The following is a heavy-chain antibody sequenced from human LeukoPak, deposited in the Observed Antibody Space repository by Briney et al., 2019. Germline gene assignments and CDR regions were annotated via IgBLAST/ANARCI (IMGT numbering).Heavy chain of an antibody. Sequence: SGGSLRLSCAASGFTFSSYAMSWGRQAPGKGLEWVSVISGSAGSTYYADSVKGRFTISRDNSKNTLYLQMNSLRAGDTAVYYCAKYIPSSSGYDYWGQGTLVTVSS. D-gene: IGHD3-22*01. CDR2: ISGSAGST. V-gene: IGHV3-23*01. CDR3: AKYIPSSSGYDY. J-gene: IGHJ4*02. CDR1: GFTFSSYA.